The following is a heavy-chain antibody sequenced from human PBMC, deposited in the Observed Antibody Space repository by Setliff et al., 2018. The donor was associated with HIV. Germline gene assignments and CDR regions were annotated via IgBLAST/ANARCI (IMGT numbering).Heavy chain of an antibody. J-gene: IGHJ4*02. CDR1: DVSLSGHF. D-gene: IGHD2-8*02. V-gene: IGHV4-4*09. CDR2: IYTSGTT. CDR3: ARLIHTGLLYFDY. Sequence: SETLSLTCFVSDVSLSGHFWGWIRQPPGKGLEWIGYIYTSGTTEYNPSLDSRVTISVDTSRDQFSLNLRSVAAADTALYFCARLIHTGLLYFDYWGLGMLVTVSS.